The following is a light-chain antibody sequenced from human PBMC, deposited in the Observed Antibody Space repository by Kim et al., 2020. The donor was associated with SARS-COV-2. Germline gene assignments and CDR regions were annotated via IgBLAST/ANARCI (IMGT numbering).Light chain of an antibody. CDR3: QQYNNWPTT. V-gene: IGKV3-15*01. CDR2: GAS. CDR1: QSVSSN. Sequence: PGERAPHSCRASQSVSSNLAWYQQKPGQAPRLLLSGASTRATGIPGRFSGSGSGTEFTLTISSLQSEDFAVYYCQQYNNWPTTFGQGTRLEIK. J-gene: IGKJ5*01.